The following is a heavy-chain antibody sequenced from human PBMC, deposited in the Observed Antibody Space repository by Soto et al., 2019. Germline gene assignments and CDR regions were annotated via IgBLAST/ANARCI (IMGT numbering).Heavy chain of an antibody. J-gene: IGHJ6*02. CDR3: AKPSGWSEYYYYGMDV. V-gene: IGHV3-23*01. D-gene: IGHD6-19*01. CDR2: ISGSGGST. Sequence: GGSLRLSCAASGFTFSSYAMSWVRQAPGKGLEWVSAISGSGGSTYYADSVKGRFTISRDNSKNTLYLQMNSLRAEDTAVYYCAKPSGWSEYYYYGMDVWGQGTTVTVSS. CDR1: GFTFSSYA.